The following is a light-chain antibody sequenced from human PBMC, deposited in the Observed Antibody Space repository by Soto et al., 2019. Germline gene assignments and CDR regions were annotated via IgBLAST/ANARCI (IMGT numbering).Light chain of an antibody. Sequence: EIVLTQSPATLSLSPGERATLSCRASQSVSSYLAWYQQKPGQAPRLLIYDASNRATGIPARFSGSGSGKDFTLTISSLEAEDVAVYYCQQRSNWLTFGGGTKVEIK. J-gene: IGKJ4*01. CDR3: QQRSNWLT. V-gene: IGKV3-11*01. CDR1: QSVSSY. CDR2: DAS.